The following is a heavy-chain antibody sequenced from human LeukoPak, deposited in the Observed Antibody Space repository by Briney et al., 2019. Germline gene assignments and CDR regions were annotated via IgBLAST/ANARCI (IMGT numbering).Heavy chain of an antibody. CDR3: AKSQRNDQQVVQRIDY. CDR1: RFTFSTYA. J-gene: IGHJ4*02. D-gene: IGHD2-2*01. CDR2: ISGSGDTT. V-gene: IGHV3-23*01. Sequence: GGSLRLSCTASRFTFSTYAMSWVRQAPGKWLEWVSSISGSGDTTYYTGSVKGRFTISRDNSKNALYLQMSSLRAEDTAVYYCAKSQRNDQQVVQRIDYWVQGTLVTVSS.